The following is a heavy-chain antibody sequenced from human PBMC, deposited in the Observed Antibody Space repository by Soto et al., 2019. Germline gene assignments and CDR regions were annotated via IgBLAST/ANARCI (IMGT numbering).Heavy chain of an antibody. V-gene: IGHV3-48*01. CDR3: ARANSSAYPGDIVY. CDR2: IRSSSSTI. CDR1: GFTFSSYS. Sequence: GGSLRLSCAASGFTFSSYSMNWVRQAPGKGLEWVSYIRSSSSTIYYADSVKGRFTISRDNAKNSLYLQMNSLRAEDTAVYYCARANSSAYPGDIVYWGQGTLVNVS. D-gene: IGHD3-16*01. J-gene: IGHJ4*02.